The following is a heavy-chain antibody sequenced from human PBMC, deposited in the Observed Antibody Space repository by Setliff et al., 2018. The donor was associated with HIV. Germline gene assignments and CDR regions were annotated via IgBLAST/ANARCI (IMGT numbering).Heavy chain of an antibody. V-gene: IGHV1-46*01. CDR2: ISPSDGST. Sequence: ASVKVSCKASGNSFISHYIHWVRQVPGQGLDWMGIISPSDGSTVYTQKFQGRVTMTRDTSTSIVYMELSRLRSDDTALYYCATDREKWEGYYKYYYMDVWGKGTKVTVSS. D-gene: IGHD1-26*01. CDR3: ATDREKWEGYYKYYYMDV. J-gene: IGHJ6*03. CDR1: GNSFISHY.